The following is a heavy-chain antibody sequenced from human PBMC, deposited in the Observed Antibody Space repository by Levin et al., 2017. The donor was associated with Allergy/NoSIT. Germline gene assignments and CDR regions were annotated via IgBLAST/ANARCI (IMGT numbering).Heavy chain of an antibody. CDR2: ISYDGSNK. D-gene: IGHD3-22*01. J-gene: IGHJ4*02. CDR1: GFTFSSYG. CDR3: AKGGGSGYYGTQTYYFDY. V-gene: IGHV3-30*18. Sequence: PGGSLRLSCAASGFTFSSYGMHWVRQAPGKGLEWVAVISYDGSNKYYADSVKGRFTISRDNSKNTLYLQMNSLRAEDTAVYYCAKGGGSGYYGTQTYYFDYWGQGSLVTVSS.